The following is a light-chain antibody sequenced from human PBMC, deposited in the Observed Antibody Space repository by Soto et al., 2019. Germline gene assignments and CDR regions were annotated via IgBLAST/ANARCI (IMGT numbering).Light chain of an antibody. V-gene: IGKV3-15*01. CDR2: NAS. Sequence: EIVMTQSPATLSVSPGERATLSCRASQNVTSRLAWYQQKPGQAPRLLIYNASTRATGIPASFTGSGSGTEFTLTISSLQSEDFAVYYCQQYNNWPRLFGPGTKVDIK. CDR3: QQYNNWPRL. CDR1: QNVTSR. J-gene: IGKJ3*01.